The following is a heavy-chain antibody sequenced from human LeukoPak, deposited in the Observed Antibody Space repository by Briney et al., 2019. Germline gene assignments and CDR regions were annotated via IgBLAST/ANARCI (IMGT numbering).Heavy chain of an antibody. CDR2: ITAYNGNT. V-gene: IGHV1-18*01. D-gene: IGHD2-2*01. J-gene: IGHJ6*02. CDR1: GFTFTSFG. CDR3: ARELGPGDHIVVVPAADLGMDV. Sequence: ASGKGSCQASGFTFTSFGIAWVGPAPGQGLGWMGLITAYNGNTNYAQKLQGRVTMTTDTSTSTAYMELRSLRSDDTAVYYCARELGPGDHIVVVPAADLGMDVWGQGTTVTVSS.